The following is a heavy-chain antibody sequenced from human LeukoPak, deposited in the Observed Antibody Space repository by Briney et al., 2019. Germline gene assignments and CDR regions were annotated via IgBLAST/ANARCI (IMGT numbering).Heavy chain of an antibody. CDR1: GFTSSSYG. Sequence: PGGSLRLSCAASGFTSSSYGMHWVRQAPGKGLEWVAVISYDGSNKYCADSVKGRFTISRDNSKNTLYLQMNSLRAEDTAVYYCAKDNCGGGCYAFDYWGQGTLVTVSS. V-gene: IGHV3-30*18. D-gene: IGHD2-21*02. CDR2: ISYDGSNK. CDR3: AKDNCGGGCYAFDY. J-gene: IGHJ4*02.